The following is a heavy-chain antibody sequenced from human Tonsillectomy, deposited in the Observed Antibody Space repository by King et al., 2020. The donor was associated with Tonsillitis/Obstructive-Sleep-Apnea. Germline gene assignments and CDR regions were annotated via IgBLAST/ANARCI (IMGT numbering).Heavy chain of an antibody. CDR3: ARVNYDSSGYYDGFDY. CDR1: GYTFTSYG. J-gene: IGHJ4*02. Sequence: QLVQSGAEVKKPGASVKVSCKASGYTFTSYGISWVRQAPGQGLEWMGWISAYNGNTNYAQKFQGRITMTTDISTSTAYMELRSLRSDDTAVYYCARVNYDSSGYYDGFDYWGQGTLVTVSS. V-gene: IGHV1-18*01. CDR2: ISAYNGNT. D-gene: IGHD3-22*01.